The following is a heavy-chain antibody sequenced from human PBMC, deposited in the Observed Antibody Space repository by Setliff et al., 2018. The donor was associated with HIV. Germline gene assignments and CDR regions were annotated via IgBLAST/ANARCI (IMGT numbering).Heavy chain of an antibody. V-gene: IGHV4-31*03. J-gene: IGHJ5*01. CDR1: GASISSGGFY. D-gene: IGHD5-12*01. Sequence: SETLSLTCTVSGASISSGGFYWSWIRHLPGKGLEWIGYIHYTGSNFYNPSLTDRLTLSVDTSDNQFSLKLTSVTAADTAVYYCARGGNSRAAWFDSWGQGTLVTVSS. CDR3: ARGGNSRAAWFDS. CDR2: IHYTGSN.